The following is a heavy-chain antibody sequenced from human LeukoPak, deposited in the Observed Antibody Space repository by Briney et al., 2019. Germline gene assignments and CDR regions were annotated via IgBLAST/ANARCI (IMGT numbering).Heavy chain of an antibody. D-gene: IGHD2-8*01. V-gene: IGHV3-7*03. CDR2: IKQDGSEK. J-gene: IGHJ4*02. CDR1: EFTFSNYW. Sequence: GGSLRLSCAASEFTFSNYWMSWVRQAPGKGLDWVANIKQDGSEKQYVESVKGRFTISRDNAKNSLYLQMNSLRAEDTAVYYCARVKGGTRFDYWGQGTLVTVSS. CDR3: ARVKGGTRFDY.